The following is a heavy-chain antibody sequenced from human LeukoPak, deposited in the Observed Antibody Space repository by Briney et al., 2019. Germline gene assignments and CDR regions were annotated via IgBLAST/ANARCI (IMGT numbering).Heavy chain of an antibody. Sequence: ASVKVSCKASGYTFTSYGISWVRQAPGQGLEWMGWISAYNGNTNYAQKLQGRVTMTTDTSTSTAYMELRSLRSDDTAVYYCARTLELAPDFWSGQYWGQGTLVTVSS. J-gene: IGHJ4*02. D-gene: IGHD3-3*01. CDR1: GYTFTSYG. CDR2: ISAYNGNT. CDR3: ARTLELAPDFWSGQY. V-gene: IGHV1-18*01.